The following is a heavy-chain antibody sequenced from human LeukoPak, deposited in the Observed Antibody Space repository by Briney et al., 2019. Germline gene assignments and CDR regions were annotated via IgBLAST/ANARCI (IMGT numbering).Heavy chain of an antibody. CDR1: DGSISSSSYY. CDR2: IYYSGST. D-gene: IGHD3-3*01. CDR3: ATTRSNDFWSGYPDY. J-gene: IGHJ4*02. V-gene: IGHV4-39*01. Sequence: PSETLSLTCTVSDGSISSSSYYWGWIRQPPWKGLEWIGSIYYSGSTYYNPSLKSRVTISVDTSKNQFSLKLSSVTAADTAVYYCATTRSNDFWSGYPDYWGQGTLVTVSS.